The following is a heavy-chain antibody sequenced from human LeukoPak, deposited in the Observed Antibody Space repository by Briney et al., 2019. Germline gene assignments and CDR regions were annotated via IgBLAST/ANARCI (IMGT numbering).Heavy chain of an antibody. CDR3: ARESYYYDSSGYLY. D-gene: IGHD3-22*01. V-gene: IGHV1-2*02. J-gene: IGHJ4*02. Sequence: ASVKVSCKASGYTFTGYYMHWVRQAPGQGLEWMGWINPNSGGTNYAQKFQGRVTMTRDTSISTAYMELSRLRSDDTAVYCCARESYYYDSSGYLYWGQGTLVTVSS. CDR2: INPNSGGT. CDR1: GYTFTGYY.